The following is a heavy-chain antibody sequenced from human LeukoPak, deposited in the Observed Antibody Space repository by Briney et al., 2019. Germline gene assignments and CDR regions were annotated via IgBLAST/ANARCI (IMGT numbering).Heavy chain of an antibody. CDR3: ARAGSRWGYGRYYYYMDV. D-gene: IGHD5-12*01. CDR1: GFTFSNYW. CDR2: IKQDGSEK. V-gene: IGHV3-7*01. Sequence: GGSLRLSCAASGFTFSNYWMSWVRQAPGKGLEWVANIKQDGSEKYYVDSVKGRFTISRDNAKNSLYLQMNSLRAEDTAVYYCARAGSRWGYGRYYYYMDVWAKGPRSPSP. J-gene: IGHJ6*03.